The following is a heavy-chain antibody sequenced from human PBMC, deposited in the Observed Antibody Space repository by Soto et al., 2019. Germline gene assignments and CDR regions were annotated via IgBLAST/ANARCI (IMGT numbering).Heavy chain of an antibody. V-gene: IGHV4-31*03. CDR2: IYYSGST. D-gene: IGHD5-18*01. J-gene: IGHJ6*04. Sequence: QVQLQESGPGLVKPSQTLSLTCTVSGGSISSGGYYWSWIRQPPGKGLEWIGYIYYSGSTYYNPSLASRVTTSVDTSKHQFSLKLSSVTAADTAVYYCARRGYSYGFSLGLDVWGKGTTVPASS. CDR3: ARRGYSYGFSLGLDV. CDR1: GGSISSGGYY.